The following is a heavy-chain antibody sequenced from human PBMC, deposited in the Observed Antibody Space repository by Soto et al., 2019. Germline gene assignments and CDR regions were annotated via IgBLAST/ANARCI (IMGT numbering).Heavy chain of an antibody. J-gene: IGHJ5*02. V-gene: IGHV1-69*02. CDR1: GGTFSSYT. Sequence: SVKVSCKASGGTFSSYTISWVRQAPGQGLEWMGRIIPILGIANYAQKFQARVTITADKSTSTAYMDLSSLRSEDTAVYYCARYALAASFHVPWGQGTLVTVSS. CDR2: IIPILGIA. D-gene: IGHD3-16*01. CDR3: ARYALAASFHVP.